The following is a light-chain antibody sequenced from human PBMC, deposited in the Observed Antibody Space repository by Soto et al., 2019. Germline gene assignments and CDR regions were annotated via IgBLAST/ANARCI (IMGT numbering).Light chain of an antibody. Sequence: QSALTQPPSASRSPGQSVTISCTGTSNDIGRYKDVSWYQQHPGKAPKLMIYGVNERPSGVPDRFSGSKSGNTASLTVSGLQPEDEADYYCSSYGGRQNLLFGGGTKVTVL. CDR3: SSYGGRQNLL. CDR1: SNDIGRYKD. V-gene: IGLV2-8*02. J-gene: IGLJ2*01. CDR2: GVN.